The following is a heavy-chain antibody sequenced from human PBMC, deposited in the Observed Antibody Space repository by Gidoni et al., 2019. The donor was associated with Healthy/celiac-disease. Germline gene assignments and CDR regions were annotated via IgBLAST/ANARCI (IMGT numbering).Heavy chain of an antibody. J-gene: IGHJ4*02. CDR1: GFTFSSYW. CDR2: INRDGSST. Sequence: EVQLVESGGGLVQPGGSLRLSCAAPGFTFSSYWMRWVRRAPGKGLVWITRINRDGSSTSYAVSVKGRFTISRDNAKNTLYLQMNSLRAEDTAVYYCARDDGYKTYWGQGTLVTVSS. D-gene: IGHD5-12*01. V-gene: IGHV3-74*01. CDR3: ARDDGYKTY.